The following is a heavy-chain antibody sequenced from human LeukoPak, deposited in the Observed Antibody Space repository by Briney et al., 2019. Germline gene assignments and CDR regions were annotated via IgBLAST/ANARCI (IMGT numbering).Heavy chain of an antibody. CDR1: GLTFSSYA. D-gene: IGHD4-23*01. J-gene: IGHJ3*02. CDR3: ARDDYGGKLDI. V-gene: IGHV3-33*08. CDR2: IWYDGSNK. Sequence: GGSLRLSCAASGLTFSSYAMTWVRQAPGKGLEWVAVIWYDGSNKYYADSVKGRFTISRDNSKNTLYLQMNSLRAKDTAVYYCARDDYGGKLDIWGQGTVVTVSS.